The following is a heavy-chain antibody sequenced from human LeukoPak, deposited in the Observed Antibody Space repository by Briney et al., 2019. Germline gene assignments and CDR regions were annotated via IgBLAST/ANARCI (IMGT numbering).Heavy chain of an antibody. CDR3: ARDTTAVSYYYYGLDV. J-gene: IGHJ6*02. Sequence: QAGGSLRLSCAASGFPFSRDSMHWVRQSPGKGLVWLSRISPDGSVTNYADSVKGRFTISRDNAKNTLYLQMNSLRTEDTALYYCARDTTAVSYYYYGLDVWGQGTTVTVSS. CDR1: GFPFSRDS. V-gene: IGHV3-74*01. D-gene: IGHD2-21*02. CDR2: ISPDGSVT.